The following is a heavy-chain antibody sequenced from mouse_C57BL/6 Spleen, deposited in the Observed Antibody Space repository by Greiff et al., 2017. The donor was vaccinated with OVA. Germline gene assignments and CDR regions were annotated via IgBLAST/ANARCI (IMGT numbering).Heavy chain of an antibody. CDR2: ISSGSSTI. CDR1: GFTFSDYG. J-gene: IGHJ2*01. D-gene: IGHD1-1*01. V-gene: IGHV5-17*01. Sequence: EVMLVESGGGLVKPGGSLKLSCAASGFTFSDYGMHWVRQAPEKGLEWVAYISSGSSTIYYADTVKGRFTISRDNAKNTLFLQMTSLRSEDTAMYYCARQDYYGSSYGYWGQGTTLTVSS. CDR3: ARQDYYGSSYGY.